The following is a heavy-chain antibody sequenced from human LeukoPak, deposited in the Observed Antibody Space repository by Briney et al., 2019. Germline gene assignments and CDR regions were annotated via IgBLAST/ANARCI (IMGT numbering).Heavy chain of an antibody. V-gene: IGHV3-7*01. CDR2: IKQDGSEK. Sequence: GGSLRLSCAASGFTFSSYWMSWVRQAPGKGLEWVANIKQDGSEKYYVDSVKGRFTISRDNAKNSLYLQMNSLRVDDTAVYYCARDSTPRYSGYDWVFWGRGTLVTVSS. J-gene: IGHJ4*02. D-gene: IGHD5-12*01. CDR3: ARDSTPRYSGYDWVF. CDR1: GFTFSSYW.